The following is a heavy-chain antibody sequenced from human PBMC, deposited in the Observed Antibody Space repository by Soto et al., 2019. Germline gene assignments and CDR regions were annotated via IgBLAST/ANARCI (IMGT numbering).Heavy chain of an antibody. V-gene: IGHV3-7*05. CDR3: ARDRGSGLFGQEYWGMDD. CDR1: GFTFRGYP. Sequence: EVRLMESGGGVVQPGGSLRLSCAAAGFTFRGYPMSLARQAPGKGLEWVANIKQAGSEKDTVDSVKGRFTISRDNAPDSLYLQMNSLRVEDTAMYYCARDRGSGLFGQEYWGMDDWGQGTTVIVSS. D-gene: IGHD6-19*01. J-gene: IGHJ6*02. CDR2: IKQAGSEK.